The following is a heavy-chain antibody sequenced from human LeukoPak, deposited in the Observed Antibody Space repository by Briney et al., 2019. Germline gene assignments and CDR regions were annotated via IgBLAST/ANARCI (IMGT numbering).Heavy chain of an antibody. Sequence: PGGSLRLSCAASGFTFSSYTMNWVRQAPGKGLEWVSSISSSSSYIYYANSVKGRLTISRDNAKNLLYLQMNSLRAEDTAVYYCARDPTPRYCSGGSCYTHYGMDVWGQGTTVTVSS. V-gene: IGHV3-21*01. CDR1: GFTFSSYT. CDR3: ARDPTPRYCSGGSCYTHYGMDV. CDR2: ISSSSSYI. D-gene: IGHD2-15*01. J-gene: IGHJ6*02.